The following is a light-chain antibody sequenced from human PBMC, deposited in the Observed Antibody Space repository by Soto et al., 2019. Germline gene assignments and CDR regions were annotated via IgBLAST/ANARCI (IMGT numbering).Light chain of an antibody. V-gene: IGLV1-44*01. CDR2: SDD. J-gene: IGLJ2*01. CDR3: AAWDDSLNGVV. CDR1: SSNIGGNT. Sequence: QSVLTQPPSASGTPGQRVTISCSGSSSNIGGNTVNWYQQLPGTAPKLLMYSDDRRPAGVPDRFSGSKSGTSASLAISGLQSEDEADYYCAAWDDSLNGVVFGGGTQLTVL.